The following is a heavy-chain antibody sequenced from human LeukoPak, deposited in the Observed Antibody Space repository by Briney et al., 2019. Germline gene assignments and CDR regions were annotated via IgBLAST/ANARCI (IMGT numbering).Heavy chain of an antibody. V-gene: IGHV4-34*01. D-gene: IGHD2-2*01. CDR1: GGSFSGYY. Sequence: KPSETLSLTCAVYGGSFSGYYWSWIRQPPGRGLEWIGEINHSGSTNYNPSLKSRVTISVDTSKNQFSLKLSSVTVADTAVYYCARSRRETYCSSTSCAKYYFDYWGQGTLVTVSS. CDR3: ARSRRETYCSSTSCAKYYFDY. J-gene: IGHJ4*02. CDR2: INHSGST.